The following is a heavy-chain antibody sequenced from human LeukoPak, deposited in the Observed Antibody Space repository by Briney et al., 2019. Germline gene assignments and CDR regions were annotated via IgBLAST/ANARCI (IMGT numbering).Heavy chain of an antibody. CDR1: GGSISSFY. J-gene: IGHJ5*02. Sequence: SETLSLTCTVSGGSISSFYWSWIRQPPGKGLEWIGYIYYSGSTYYNPSLKSRVTISVDTSKNQFSLKLSSVTAADTAVYYCARLNEGPWGQGTLVTVSS. CDR3: ARLNEGP. V-gene: IGHV4-59*12. CDR2: IYYSGST.